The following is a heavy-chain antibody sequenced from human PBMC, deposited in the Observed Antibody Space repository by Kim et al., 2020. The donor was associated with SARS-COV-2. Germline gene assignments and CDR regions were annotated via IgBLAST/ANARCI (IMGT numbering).Heavy chain of an antibody. D-gene: IGHD3-16*01. CDR2: IYYSGST. V-gene: IGHV4-31*03. Sequence: SETLSLTCTVSGGSISSGGYYWSWIRQHPGKGLEWIGYIYYSGSTYYNPSLKSRVTISVDTSKNQFSLKLSSVTAADTAVYYCARDSVPHTFGGVMYYYGMDVWGQGTTVTVSS. CDR3: ARDSVPHTFGGVMYYYGMDV. CDR1: GGSISSGGYY. J-gene: IGHJ6*02.